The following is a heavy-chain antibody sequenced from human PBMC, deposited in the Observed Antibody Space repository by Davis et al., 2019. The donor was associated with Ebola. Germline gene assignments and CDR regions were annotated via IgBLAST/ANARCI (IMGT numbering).Heavy chain of an antibody. CDR3: ARLLTTMYYFDY. V-gene: IGHV4-31*03. D-gene: IGHD4-11*01. Sequence: MPSETLSLTCTVSGGSISSGGYYWSWIRQHPGKGLEWIGSISYSGRTSYNPSLESRVTISIDTSKNQFSLKLSSVTAADTAMYYCARLLTTMYYFDYWGQGTLVTVSS. J-gene: IGHJ4*02. CDR1: GGSISSGGYY. CDR2: ISYSGRT.